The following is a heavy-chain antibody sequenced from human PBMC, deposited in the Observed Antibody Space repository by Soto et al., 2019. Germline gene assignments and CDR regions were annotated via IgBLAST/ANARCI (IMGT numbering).Heavy chain of an antibody. CDR1: GGSISSDGNY. J-gene: IGHJ6*02. Sequence: QVQLQESGPGLVKSSQTLSLTCTVSGGSISSDGNYWSWIRQHPGKGLEWIGYIYYSGSTYYNPSLTCRVTISVDTSKNQFSLKLNSVTAADTAVYYCARARMVRGIIYYYGMDVWGQGTTVTVSS. CDR2: IYYSGST. D-gene: IGHD3-10*01. CDR3: ARARMVRGIIYYYGMDV. V-gene: IGHV4-31*03.